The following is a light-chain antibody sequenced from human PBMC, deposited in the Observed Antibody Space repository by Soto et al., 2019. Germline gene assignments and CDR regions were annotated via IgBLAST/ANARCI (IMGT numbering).Light chain of an antibody. CDR1: QTPRTF. V-gene: IGKV1-39*01. CDR2: ATS. CDR3: QQPPYT. J-gene: IGKJ3*01. Sequence: IRMTQSPSSLPASVGDRVTITCRASQTPRTFLNWYQQKPGKAPKLLIYATSTLQSGVPSRFSGRDSGADFTLTINNLQPEDFATYYCQQPPYTFGPGTKVDIK.